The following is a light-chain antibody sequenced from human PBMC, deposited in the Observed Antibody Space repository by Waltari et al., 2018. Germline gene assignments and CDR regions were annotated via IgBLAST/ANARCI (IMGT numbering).Light chain of an antibody. Sequence: DIQMTQSPSTLSAPVGDRVTITCRASQSISTWLAWYQQKPGKAPKLLIYQASDLESGVPSMFSGSGSGTEFTLTISSLQPDDFATYYCQQYNSYTTFGQGTKVEIK. CDR3: QQYNSYTT. CDR2: QAS. J-gene: IGKJ1*01. CDR1: QSISTW. V-gene: IGKV1-5*03.